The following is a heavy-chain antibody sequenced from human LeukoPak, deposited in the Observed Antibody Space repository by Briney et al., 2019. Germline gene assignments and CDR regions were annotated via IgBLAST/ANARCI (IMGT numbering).Heavy chain of an antibody. V-gene: IGHV3-7*01. CDR3: ARDASLYCSGDSCYWAFDH. D-gene: IGHD2-15*01. CDR2: IKQDESKR. CDR1: GFTFSNYW. Sequence: GGSLRLSCAVSGFTFSNYWMSWVRQAPGKGLEWVANIKQDESKRYFVDSVRGRFTISRDNAKNSLYLQMNSLRAEDTAVYYCARDASLYCSGDSCYWAFDHWGQGTLVTVSS. J-gene: IGHJ4*02.